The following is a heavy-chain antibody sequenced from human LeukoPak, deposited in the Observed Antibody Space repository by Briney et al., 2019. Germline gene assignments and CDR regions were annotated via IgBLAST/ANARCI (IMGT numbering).Heavy chain of an antibody. CDR2: INHSGST. Sequence: PSETLSLTCAVYGGSFSGYYWSWIRQPPGKGLEWIGEINHSGSTNYNPSLKSRATISVDTSKNQFSLKLSSVTAADTAVYYCARGICSGGSCYFNRINWFDPWGQGTLATVSS. CDR3: ARGICSGGSCYFNRINWFDP. D-gene: IGHD2-15*01. CDR1: GGSFSGYY. J-gene: IGHJ5*02. V-gene: IGHV4-34*01.